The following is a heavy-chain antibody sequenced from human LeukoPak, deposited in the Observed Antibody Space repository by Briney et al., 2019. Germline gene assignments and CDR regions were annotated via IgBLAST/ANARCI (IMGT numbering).Heavy chain of an antibody. CDR3: AKDPGGYDYWYYYYMDV. CDR2: IIGSGGTK. J-gene: IGHJ6*03. CDR1: GFSFSNYG. D-gene: IGHD5-12*01. Sequence: GGSLRLSCAASGFSFSNYGMNWVRQAPGKGLEWVSGIIGSGGTKYYADSVKGRFTISRDNSKNTLYLQMNSLRAEDTAVYYCAKDPGGYDYWYYYYMDVWGKGTTVTVSS. V-gene: IGHV3-23*01.